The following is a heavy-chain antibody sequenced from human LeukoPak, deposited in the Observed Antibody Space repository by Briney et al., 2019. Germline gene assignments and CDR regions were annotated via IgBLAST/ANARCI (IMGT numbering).Heavy chain of an antibody. V-gene: IGHV3-23*01. Sequence: GGSLRLSCAASGFTFGNYGMSWVRQAPGKGLEWVSSISGSDGSTYYADSVKGRSTISRDNSKNTLYLQMNSLRAGDTAVYYCAKDIRYSGSPRAFDIWGQGTMVTVSS. CDR2: ISGSDGST. D-gene: IGHD1-26*01. CDR1: GFTFGNYG. CDR3: AKDIRYSGSPRAFDI. J-gene: IGHJ3*02.